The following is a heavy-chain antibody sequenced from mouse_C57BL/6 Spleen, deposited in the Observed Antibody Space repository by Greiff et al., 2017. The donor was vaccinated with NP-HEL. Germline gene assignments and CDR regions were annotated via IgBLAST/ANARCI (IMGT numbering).Heavy chain of an antibody. CDR2: IDPSDSYT. CDR3: ARSDGSSFPWFAY. Sequence: QVQLQQPGAELVKPGASVKLSCKASGYTFTSYWMQWVKQRPGQGLEWIGEIDPSDSYTNYNQKFKGKATLTVDTSSSTAYMQLSSLTSEDSAVYYCARSDGSSFPWFAYWGQGTLVTVSA. J-gene: IGHJ3*01. D-gene: IGHD1-1*01. CDR1: GYTFTSYW. V-gene: IGHV1-50*01.